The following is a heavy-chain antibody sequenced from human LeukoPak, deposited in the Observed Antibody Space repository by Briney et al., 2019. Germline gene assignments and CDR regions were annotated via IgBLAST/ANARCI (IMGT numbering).Heavy chain of an antibody. V-gene: IGHV4-59*08. Sequence: KPSEALSLTCTVSGGSISSYYWSWIRQPPGKGLEWIGYIYYSGSTNYNPSLKSRVTISVDRSKNQFSLKLSSVTAADTAVYYCARLMAYDSSGYDYYGMDVWVQGTTVTVSS. CDR2: IYYSGST. J-gene: IGHJ6*02. CDR3: ARLMAYDSSGYDYYGMDV. CDR1: GGSISSYY. D-gene: IGHD3-22*01.